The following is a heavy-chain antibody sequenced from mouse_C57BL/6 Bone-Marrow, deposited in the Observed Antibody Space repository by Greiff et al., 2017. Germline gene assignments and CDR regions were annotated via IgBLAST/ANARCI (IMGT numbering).Heavy chain of an antibody. V-gene: IGHV1-50*01. J-gene: IGHJ2*01. CDR2: IDPSDSYT. D-gene: IGHD2-4*01. Sequence: VQLQQPGAELVKPGASVKLSCKASGYTFTSYWMQWVKQRPGQGLEWIGEIDPSDSYTNYNQKFKGKATLTVDTSSSTAYMQPSSLTSEDSAVYYCSRDGYDYDYFDYWGQGTTLTVSS. CDR1: GYTFTSYW. CDR3: SRDGYDYDYFDY.